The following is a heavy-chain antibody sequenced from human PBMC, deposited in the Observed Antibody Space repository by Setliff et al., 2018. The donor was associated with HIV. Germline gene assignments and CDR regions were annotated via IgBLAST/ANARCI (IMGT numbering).Heavy chain of an antibody. J-gene: IGHJ6*03. CDR1: GFTFSRYW. D-gene: IGHD3-10*01. Sequence: GSLRLSCVASGFTFSRYWMSWVRQAPGKGLEWVANIEQDGSEKYYVDSVKGRFTISRDNTKNSLYLQMDSLRAEDTAVYYCARVVDTSGGYWGSFYRYMDVWGKGTTVTVSS. V-gene: IGHV3-7*03. CDR3: ARVVDTSGGYWGSFYRYMDV. CDR2: IEQDGSEK.